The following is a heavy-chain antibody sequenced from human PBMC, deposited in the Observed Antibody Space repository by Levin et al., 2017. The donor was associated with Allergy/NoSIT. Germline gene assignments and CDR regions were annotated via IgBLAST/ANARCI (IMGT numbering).Heavy chain of an antibody. Sequence: ASVKVSCKASGYTFSDSYVHWLRQAPGQGLEWMGWITPNSDTSQYAPKFQGRVSMSRDTAINTAYMQLTALTSDDTAVYWCVSAPVHFYGQENKKWPGGFDVWGQGTLVTVSS. CDR3: VSAPVHFYGQENKKWPGGFDV. D-gene: IGHD1/OR15-1a*01. V-gene: IGHV1-2*02. CDR1: GYTFSDSY. J-gene: IGHJ3*01. CDR2: ITPNSDTS.